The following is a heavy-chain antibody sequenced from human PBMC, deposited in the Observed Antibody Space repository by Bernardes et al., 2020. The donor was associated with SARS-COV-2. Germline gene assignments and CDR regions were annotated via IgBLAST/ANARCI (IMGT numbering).Heavy chain of an antibody. J-gene: IGHJ4*02. CDR2: ISGSGDIT. Sequence: GWSLRLSCAASGFTVGSYAMSWVRQAPGKGLEWVSGISGSGDITNYADSVKGRFTISRDISKNTVSLQMNTLRAGDTAIYYCAKDYCDSDCDFFDHWGQGTLVTVSS. V-gene: IGHV3-23*01. CDR3: AKDYCDSDCDFFDH. D-gene: IGHD2-21*02. CDR1: GFTVGSYA.